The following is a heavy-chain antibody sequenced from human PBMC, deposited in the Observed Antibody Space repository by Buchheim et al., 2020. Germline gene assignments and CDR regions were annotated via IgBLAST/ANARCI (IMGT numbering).Heavy chain of an antibody. J-gene: IGHJ4*02. CDR3: ARAGSVGSVDF. Sequence: EVQLVESGGGLGRPGGSLRLSCVASGFNFGTLWMSWVRQVPGKGLEWEANINQNGGEKYYVDSVEGRFTISRDNAKNSLYLQMSSLRVEDTAVYYCARAGSVGSVDFWGQGTL. V-gene: IGHV3-7*01. D-gene: IGHD3-10*01. CDR2: INQNGGEK. CDR1: GFNFGTLW.